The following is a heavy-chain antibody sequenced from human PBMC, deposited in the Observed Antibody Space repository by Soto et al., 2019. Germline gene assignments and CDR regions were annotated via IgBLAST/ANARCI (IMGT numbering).Heavy chain of an antibody. CDR1: GFTFSTYA. Sequence: GGSLRLSCAASGFTFSTYAMHWVRQAPGKGLEWVAVISYDGNNKYYADSVKGRLTISRDNSKNTLYLQMNSLRAEDTAVYYCARDALYGSGSSVYWGQGPLVTVSS. V-gene: IGHV3-30-3*01. D-gene: IGHD3-10*01. J-gene: IGHJ4*02. CDR2: ISYDGNNK. CDR3: ARDALYGSGSSVY.